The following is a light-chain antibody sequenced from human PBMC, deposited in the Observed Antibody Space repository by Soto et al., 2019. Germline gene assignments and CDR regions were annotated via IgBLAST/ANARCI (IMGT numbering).Light chain of an antibody. Sequence: EIVLTQSPGTLSLSPGVRATLYCRASQTVINNYLAWYQQKPGQAPRLLIYDASSRATGIPDRFSGSGSGTDFTLTISRLEPEDFAVYYCQHYLTSPGTFGQGTKVQIK. V-gene: IGKV3-20*01. CDR1: QTVINNY. J-gene: IGKJ1*01. CDR3: QHYLTSPGT. CDR2: DAS.